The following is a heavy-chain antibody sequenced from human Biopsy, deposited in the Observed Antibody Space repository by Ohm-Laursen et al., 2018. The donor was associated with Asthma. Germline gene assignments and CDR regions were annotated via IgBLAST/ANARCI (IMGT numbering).Heavy chain of an antibody. Sequence: SETLSLTCTVSGGSISSDYWSWLRQSPGKGLEWIGYIHNSGNTNYNPSLKSRVTISLDTSKNHFSLGLSSVTAADTAMYYCARDYGDYVWRAFDIWGQGTMVTVSS. CDR1: GGSISSDY. CDR3: ARDYGDYVWRAFDI. CDR2: IHNSGNT. V-gene: IGHV4-59*12. J-gene: IGHJ3*02. D-gene: IGHD4-17*01.